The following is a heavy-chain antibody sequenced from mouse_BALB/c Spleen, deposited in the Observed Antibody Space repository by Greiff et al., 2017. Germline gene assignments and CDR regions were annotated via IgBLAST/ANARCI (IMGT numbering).Heavy chain of an antibody. Sequence: EVMLVESGGGLVKPGGSLKLSCAASGFAFSSYDMSWVRQTPEKRLEWVAYISSGGGSTYYPDTVKGRFTISRDNAKNTLYLQMSSLKSEDTAMYYCAGHAMITRRFAYWGQGTLVTVSA. CDR3: AGHAMITRRFAY. CDR2: ISSGGGST. J-gene: IGHJ3*01. CDR1: GFAFSSYD. D-gene: IGHD2-4*01. V-gene: IGHV5-12-1*01.